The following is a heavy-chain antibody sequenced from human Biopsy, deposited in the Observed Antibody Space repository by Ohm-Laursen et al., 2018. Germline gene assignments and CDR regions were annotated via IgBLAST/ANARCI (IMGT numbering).Heavy chain of an antibody. V-gene: IGHV1-69*01. D-gene: IGHD4-23*01. CDR2: ILPFYGTT. Sequence: SSVKVSCKASGGTFTMFPISWARQAPGQGLEWMGAILPFYGTTNFAQKFQGRVTLTADGSTSTAYMELSSLRSEDTGVYYCASSGGRSGFDYWGQGTLVTVSS. J-gene: IGHJ4*02. CDR3: ASSGGRSGFDY. CDR1: GGTFTMFP.